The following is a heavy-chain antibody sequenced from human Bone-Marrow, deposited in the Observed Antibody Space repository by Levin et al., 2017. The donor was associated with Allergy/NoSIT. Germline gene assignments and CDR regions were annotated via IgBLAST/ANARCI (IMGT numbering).Heavy chain of an antibody. CDR1: GYSFTDFY. D-gene: IGHD2-2*01. V-gene: IGHV1-2*02. CDR2: INPNSGGT. CDR3: ARAGRYCSTTTCYSAY. J-gene: IGHJ4*02. Sequence: PGGSLRLSCKASGYSFTDFYMYWVRQAPGQGLEWMGWINPNSGGTNYAQTFQGRVAMTRDTSISTAYMELSGLRSDDTAVYFCARAGRYCSTTTCYSAYWGQGTLVTVSS.